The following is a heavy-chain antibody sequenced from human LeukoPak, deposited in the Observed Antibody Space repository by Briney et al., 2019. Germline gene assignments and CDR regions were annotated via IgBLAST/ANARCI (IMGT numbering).Heavy chain of an antibody. Sequence: ASVKVSCKASGYTFTGYYMHWVRQAPGQGLEWMGWINPNGGGTNYAQKFQGRVTMTKDTSISTAYMELSGLRSDDTAIYYCATGVGGNYDFDYWGQGTLVTVSS. D-gene: IGHD3-3*01. CDR1: GYTFTGYY. CDR3: ATGVGGNYDFDY. CDR2: INPNGGGT. V-gene: IGHV1-2*02. J-gene: IGHJ4*02.